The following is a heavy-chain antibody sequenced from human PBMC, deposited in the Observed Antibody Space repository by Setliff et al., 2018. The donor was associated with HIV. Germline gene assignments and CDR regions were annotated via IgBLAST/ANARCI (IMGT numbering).Heavy chain of an antibody. Sequence: ETLSLSCAASGFTFSSYWMSWVRQAPGKGLEWVANIKQDGSEKYYVDSVKGRFTISRDNAKNSLYLQMNSLRAEDTAVYYCARDAPGGGGNSGYYMDVWGKGTTVTVSS. J-gene: IGHJ6*03. CDR1: GFTFSSYW. CDR3: ARDAPGGGGNSGYYMDV. V-gene: IGHV3-7*05. CDR2: IKQDGSEK. D-gene: IGHD2-21*02.